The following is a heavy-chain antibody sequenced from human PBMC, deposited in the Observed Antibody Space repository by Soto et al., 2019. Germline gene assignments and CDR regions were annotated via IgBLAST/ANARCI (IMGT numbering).Heavy chain of an antibody. Sequence: QVQLQESGPGLVKPSGTLSLTCTVSGASISGSDWWSWVRQPPGKGLEWIGEINHSGTTNYNPSLKSRVTMSVVKSKNQFSLKLNSVTAADTAVHYCARVMSPMLVPDAFDIWGQGTMVTVSS. CDR2: INHSGTT. D-gene: IGHD2-8*02. CDR1: GASISGSDW. CDR3: ARVMSPMLVPDAFDI. J-gene: IGHJ3*02. V-gene: IGHV4-4*02.